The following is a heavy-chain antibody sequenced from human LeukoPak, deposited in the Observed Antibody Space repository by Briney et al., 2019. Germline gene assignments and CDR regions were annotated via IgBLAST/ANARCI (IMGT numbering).Heavy chain of an antibody. CDR3: ATADSGYYLNWFDP. CDR1: GYTLTELS. V-gene: IGHV1-24*01. J-gene: IGHJ5*02. Sequence: ASVKVSCKVSGYTLTELSMHWVRQAPGKGLEWMGGFDPEDGETIYAQKFQGRVTMTEGTSTDTAYMELSSLRSEDTAVYYCATADSGYYLNWFDPWGQGTLVTVSS. CDR2: FDPEDGET. D-gene: IGHD3-22*01.